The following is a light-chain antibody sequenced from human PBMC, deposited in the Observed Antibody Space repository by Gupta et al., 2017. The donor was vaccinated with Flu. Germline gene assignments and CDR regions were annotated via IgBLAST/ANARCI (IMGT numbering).Light chain of an antibody. CDR1: NGIVTNSLY. J-gene: IGLJ2*01. Sequence: GTVNTTCGSSNGIVTNSLYPVWLQHKPGPDPRILIYDTNNRTACTPALSSGSVLGGKAALTLAGAQAEDDDYYYCLHAYSGARVFGGGTKLTVL. CDR3: LHAYSGARV. V-gene: IGLV7-46*01. CDR2: DTN.